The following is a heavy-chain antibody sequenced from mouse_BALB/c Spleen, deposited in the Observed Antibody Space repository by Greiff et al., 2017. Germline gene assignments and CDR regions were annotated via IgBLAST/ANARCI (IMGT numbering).Heavy chain of an antibody. D-gene: IGHD2-1*01. CDR1: GYTFTSYW. CDR3: TRDGNYHDWYFDV. CDR2: IYPSDSYT. J-gene: IGHJ1*01. V-gene: IGHV1-69*02. Sequence: VQLQQPGAELVRPGASVKLSCKASGYTFTSYWINWVKQRPGQGLEWIGNIYPSDSYTNYNQKFKDKATLTVDKSSSTAYMQLSSPTSEDSAVYYCTRDGNYHDWYFDVWGAGTTVTVSS.